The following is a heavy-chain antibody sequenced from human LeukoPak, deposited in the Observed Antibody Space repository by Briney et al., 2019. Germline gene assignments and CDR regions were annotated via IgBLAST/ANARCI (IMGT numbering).Heavy chain of an antibody. J-gene: IGHJ4*02. CDR1: GYSFTGYY. D-gene: IGHD6-13*01. Sequence: ASVKASCKASGYSFTGYYIHWVRQAPGQGLEWMGWMNPNSGNTGYAQKFQGRVTMTRNTSISTAYMELSSLRSEDTAVYYCARGRIADYWGQGTLVTVSS. CDR2: MNPNSGNT. V-gene: IGHV1-8*02. CDR3: ARGRIADY.